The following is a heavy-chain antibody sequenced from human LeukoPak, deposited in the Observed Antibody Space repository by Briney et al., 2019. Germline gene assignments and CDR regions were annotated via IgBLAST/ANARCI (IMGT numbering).Heavy chain of an antibody. J-gene: IGHJ4*02. CDR2: ISYDGSNK. CDR3: ARGPLTGRWPDMGFDY. Sequence: GGSLRLSCVASGFTFSTYAFHWVRQAPGKGLEWVAVISYDGSNKYYADSVKGRFTISRDNSKNTLYLQMNSLRDEDTAVYYCARGPLTGRWPDMGFDYWGQGTLVTVSS. CDR1: GFTFSTYA. D-gene: IGHD5-24*01. V-gene: IGHV3-30-3*01.